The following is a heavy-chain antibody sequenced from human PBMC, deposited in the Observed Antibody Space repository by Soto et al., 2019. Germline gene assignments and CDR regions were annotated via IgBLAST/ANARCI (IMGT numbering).Heavy chain of an antibody. J-gene: IGHJ2*01. D-gene: IGHD4-17*01. Sequence: EVPLLESGGGLVQPGGSLRLSCAASGFTFSSYAMNWVRQAPGKGLEWVSVISGSGGSTYYADAVKGRFTISRDNSKITLYLQMNSLRAEDTAVYYCAQRTVGWYFDLWGRGTLVTVSS. CDR1: GFTFSSYA. CDR3: AQRTVGWYFDL. V-gene: IGHV3-23*01. CDR2: ISGSGGST.